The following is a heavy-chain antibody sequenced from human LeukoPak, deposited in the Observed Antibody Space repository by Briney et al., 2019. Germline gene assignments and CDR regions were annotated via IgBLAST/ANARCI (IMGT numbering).Heavy chain of an antibody. J-gene: IGHJ6*03. CDR3: ARDTCSGGSCYSNYYYYMDV. D-gene: IGHD2-15*01. Sequence: GASVKVSCKASGYTFTSYDINWVRQATGQGLEWMGWMNPNSGNTGYAQKFQGRVTITADESTSTAYMELSSLRSEDTAVYYCARDTCSGGSCYSNYYYYMDVWGKGTTVTVSS. CDR2: MNPNSGNT. V-gene: IGHV1-8*03. CDR1: GYTFTSYD.